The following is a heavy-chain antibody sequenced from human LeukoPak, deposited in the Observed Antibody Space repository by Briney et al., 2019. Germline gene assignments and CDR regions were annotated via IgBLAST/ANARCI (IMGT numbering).Heavy chain of an antibody. Sequence: GGSLRLSCAVSGFTFSSYAMSWVRQAPGKGLEWVSAISGSGGSTYYADSVKGRFTISRDNSKNTLYLQMNSLRAEDTAVYYCAKGRPRYYDFWSGYPAWGMDVWGQGTTVTVSS. CDR2: ISGSGGST. J-gene: IGHJ6*02. CDR1: GFTFSSYA. D-gene: IGHD3-3*01. V-gene: IGHV3-23*01. CDR3: AKGRPRYYDFWSGYPAWGMDV.